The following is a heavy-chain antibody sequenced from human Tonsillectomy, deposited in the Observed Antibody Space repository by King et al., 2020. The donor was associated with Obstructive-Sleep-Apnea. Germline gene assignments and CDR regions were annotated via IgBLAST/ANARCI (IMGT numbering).Heavy chain of an antibody. J-gene: IGHJ4*02. CDR3: ARGLGYSYGYSFDY. Sequence: EVQLVESGGGLVQPGGSLRLSWSVSGFTVSSTYMIWVRQAPGAGLEWGLTLYNVGAPNLSHSGKGRFTISSDTSQNTLYLQMNSRRAEDTAVYFCARGLGYSYGYSFDYWGQGTLVTVSS. D-gene: IGHD5-18*01. CDR1: GFTVSSTY. V-gene: IGHV3-66*01. CDR2: LYNVGAP.